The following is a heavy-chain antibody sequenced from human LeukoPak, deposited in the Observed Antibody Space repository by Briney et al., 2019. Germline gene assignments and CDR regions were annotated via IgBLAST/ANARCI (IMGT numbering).Heavy chain of an antibody. V-gene: IGHV4-34*01. J-gene: IGHJ4*02. CDR2: INHSGST. Sequence: SETLSLTCAVYGGSFSGYDWSWIRQPPGKGLEWIGEINHSGSTNYNPSLKSRVTISVDTSKNQFSLKLSSVTAADTAVYYCARASWLVKSSYYFDYWGQGTLVTVSS. CDR1: GGSFSGYD. D-gene: IGHD6-19*01. CDR3: ARASWLVKSSYYFDY.